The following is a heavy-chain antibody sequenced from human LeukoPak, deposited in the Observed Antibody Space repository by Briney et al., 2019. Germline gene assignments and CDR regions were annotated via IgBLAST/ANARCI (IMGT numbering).Heavy chain of an antibody. J-gene: IGHJ3*02. CDR1: GGSISSGGYY. Sequence: RSETLSLTCTVSGGSISSGGYYWSWIRQYPGKGLEWIGYIYYSGSTNYNPSLKSRVTISVDTSKNQFSLKLSSVTAADTAVYYCARGDPSIVVVTPRDAFDIWGQGTMVTVSS. D-gene: IGHD3-22*01. V-gene: IGHV4-31*03. CDR2: IYYSGST. CDR3: ARGDPSIVVVTPRDAFDI.